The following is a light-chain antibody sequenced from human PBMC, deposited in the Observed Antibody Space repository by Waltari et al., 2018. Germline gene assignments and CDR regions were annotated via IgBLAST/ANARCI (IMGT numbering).Light chain of an antibody. Sequence: QSALTQPASVSGSPGQSITISCTGTTSDLGGYNYVSWYQQHPGKAPKLLIYDVNSRHSVVCNRFSGSKYGNTASLIISGLQAEDEADYYCCSFTSSSTWVFGGGTKLTVL. J-gene: IGLJ3*02. CDR3: CSFTSSSTWV. CDR1: TSDLGGYNY. CDR2: DVN. V-gene: IGLV2-14*01.